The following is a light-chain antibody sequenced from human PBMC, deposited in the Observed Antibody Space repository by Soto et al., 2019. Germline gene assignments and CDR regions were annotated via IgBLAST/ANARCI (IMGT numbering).Light chain of an antibody. V-gene: IGKV3-11*01. CDR2: DAS. CDR3: QQRGDWPLT. J-gene: IGKJ4*01. Sequence: EIVLTQSPATLSLSPGERAALSCRASQSVSSFLAWYQQKPGQAPRLLIYDASHRATGIPARFSGSGSGTDFTLTISNLEPEDFAVYSCQQRGDWPLTFGGGTKVEIK. CDR1: QSVSSF.